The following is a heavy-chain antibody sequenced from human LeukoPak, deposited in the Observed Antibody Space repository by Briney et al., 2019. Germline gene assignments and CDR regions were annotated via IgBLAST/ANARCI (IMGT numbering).Heavy chain of an antibody. D-gene: IGHD3-3*01. Sequence: GGSLRLSCAASGFTFSSYSMNWVRQAPGKGLEWVSSISSSSSYIYYADSVKGRFTISRDNSKDTVYLQLNSVRADDTAVYYCAKNTNFATETDRYYYGMDVWGQGTTVTVSS. V-gene: IGHV3-21*04. CDR2: ISSSSSYI. CDR1: GFTFSSYS. J-gene: IGHJ6*02. CDR3: AKNTNFATETDRYYYGMDV.